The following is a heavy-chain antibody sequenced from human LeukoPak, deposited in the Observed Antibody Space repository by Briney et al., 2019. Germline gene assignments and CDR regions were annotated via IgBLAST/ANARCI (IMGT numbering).Heavy chain of an antibody. Sequence: GASVKVSCKASGGIFSSYGISWVRQAPGQGLEWMGWISAYNGNTNYAQKLQGRVTMTTDTSTSTAYMELRSLRSDDTAVYYCATLRYSSSWYIDYWGQGTLVTVSS. D-gene: IGHD6-13*01. CDR2: ISAYNGNT. V-gene: IGHV1-18*01. CDR1: GGIFSSYG. J-gene: IGHJ4*02. CDR3: ATLRYSSSWYIDY.